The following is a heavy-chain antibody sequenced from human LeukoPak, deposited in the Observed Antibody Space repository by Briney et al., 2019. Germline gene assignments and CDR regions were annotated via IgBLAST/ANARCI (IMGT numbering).Heavy chain of an antibody. CDR2: TYYRSKWYN. CDR3: ARGSGIAVAGLDY. J-gene: IGHJ4*02. Sequence: SQTLSLTCAISGDSVSSNSAAWTWIRQSPSRGLEWLGRTYYRSKWYNDYAVSVKSRITINPDTSKNQFSLQLNSVTPEDTAVHYCARGSGIAVAGLDYWGQGTLVTVSS. D-gene: IGHD6-19*01. CDR1: GDSVSSNSAA. V-gene: IGHV6-1*01.